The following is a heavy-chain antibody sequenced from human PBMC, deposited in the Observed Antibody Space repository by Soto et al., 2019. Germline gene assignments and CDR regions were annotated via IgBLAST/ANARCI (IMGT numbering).Heavy chain of an antibody. CDR1: GFTFSSYA. D-gene: IGHD3-22*01. J-gene: IGHJ4*02. CDR3: ARGVTMLLVAIDY. Sequence: EVQLLESGGGLVQPGGSLRLSCAASGFTFSSYAMSWVRQAPGKGLEWVSAVSGSGSYTYYADSVKGRFTISRDNSKDTLWPQMNSLRAEDTAIYYCARGVTMLLVAIDYWGQGTLVTVSS. CDR2: VSGSGSYT. V-gene: IGHV3-23*01.